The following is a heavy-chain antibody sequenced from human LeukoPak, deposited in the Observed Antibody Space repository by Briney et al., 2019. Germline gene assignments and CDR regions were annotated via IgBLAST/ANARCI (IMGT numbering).Heavy chain of an antibody. D-gene: IGHD3-10*01. CDR2: ISYDGGNK. CDR1: GFTFSSYS. V-gene: IGHV3-30*18. CDR3: AKDIGEGGQWAFNY. Sequence: GGSLRLSCAASGFTFSSYSMNWVRQAPGQGLEWVAVISYDGGNKYYADSVKGRFTISRDNSKNTLYLQMNSLRAEDTAVYYCAKDIGEGGQWAFNYWGQGTLVTVSS. J-gene: IGHJ4*02.